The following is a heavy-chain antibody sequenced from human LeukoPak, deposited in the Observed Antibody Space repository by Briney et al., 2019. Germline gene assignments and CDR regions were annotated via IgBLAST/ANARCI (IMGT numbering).Heavy chain of an antibody. J-gene: IGHJ4*02. V-gene: IGHV3-7*01. CDR2: IKQDGSEK. Sequence: PGGSLRLSCAASGFTFSSYWMSWVRQAPGKGLEWVANIKQDGSEKYYVDSVKGRFTISRDNAKNSLYLQMNSLRAEDTAVYYCARVIDSRGSAFDYWGQGTLVTVSS. CDR1: GFTFSSYW. CDR3: ARVIDSRGSAFDY. D-gene: IGHD3-22*01.